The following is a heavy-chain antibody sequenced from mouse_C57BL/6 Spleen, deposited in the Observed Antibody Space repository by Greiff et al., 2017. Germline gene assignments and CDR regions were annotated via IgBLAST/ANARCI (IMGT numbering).Heavy chain of an antibody. Sequence: QVQLQQPGAELVKPGASVKLSCKASGYTFTSYWMQWVKQRPGQGLEWIGEIDPSDSYTNYNQKFKGKATLTVDTSSSTAYMQLSSLTSEDSAVYYCARGTTVGDTGFDYWGQGTTRTVSS. CDR3: ARGTTVGDTGFDY. D-gene: IGHD1-1*01. V-gene: IGHV1-50*01. CDR1: GYTFTSYW. CDR2: IDPSDSYT. J-gene: IGHJ2*01.